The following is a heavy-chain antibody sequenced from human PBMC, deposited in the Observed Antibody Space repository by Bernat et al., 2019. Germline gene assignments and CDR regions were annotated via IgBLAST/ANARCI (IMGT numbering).Heavy chain of an antibody. CDR2: ISSSSSYI. J-gene: IGHJ6*02. CDR3: ARGEVVFAHHPGDIVVVTAGYYYGMDV. CDR1: GFTFSSYS. D-gene: IGHD2-21*02. Sequence: EVQLVESGGGLVKPGGSLRLSCAASGFTFSSYSMNWVRQAPGKGLEWVSSISSSSSYIYYADSVKGRFTISRDNAKNSLYLQMNSLRAEDTAVYYCARGEVVFAHHPGDIVVVTAGYYYGMDVWGQGTTVTVSS. V-gene: IGHV3-21*01.